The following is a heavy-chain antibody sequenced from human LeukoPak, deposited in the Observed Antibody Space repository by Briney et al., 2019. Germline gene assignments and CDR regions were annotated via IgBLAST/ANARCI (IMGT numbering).Heavy chain of an antibody. D-gene: IGHD4-17*01. V-gene: IGHV3-20*01. CDR2: INWNGGST. CDR3: AREAREHDYGDYVNWFDP. CDR1: GFTFSSYA. Sequence: GGSLRLSCAASGFTFSSYAMSWVRQAPGKGLEWVSGINWNGGSTGYADSVKGRFTISRDNAKNSLYLQMNSLRAEDTALYHCAREAREHDYGDYVNWFDPWGQGTLVTVSS. J-gene: IGHJ5*02.